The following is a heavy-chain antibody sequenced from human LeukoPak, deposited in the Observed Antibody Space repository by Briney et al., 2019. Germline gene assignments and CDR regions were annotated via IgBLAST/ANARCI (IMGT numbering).Heavy chain of an antibody. V-gene: IGHV4-39*01. CDR1: GFPFIEYSMN. CDR2: IYYSGST. D-gene: IGHD5-18*01. CDR3: ARRQLWLSYFDY. J-gene: IGHJ4*02. Sequence: PGGSLRLSCTASGFPFIEYSMNWVRQVPGKGLEWIGSIYYSGSTYYNPSLKSRVTISVDTSKNQFSLKLSSVTAADTAVYYCARRQLWLSYFDYWGQGTLVTVSS.